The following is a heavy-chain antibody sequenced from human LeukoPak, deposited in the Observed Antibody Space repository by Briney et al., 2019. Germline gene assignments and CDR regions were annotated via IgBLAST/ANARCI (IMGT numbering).Heavy chain of an antibody. CDR1: GGTFSSYA. CDR2: IIPIFGTA. J-gene: IGHJ4*02. CDR3: ARGATYYYDSTPQWGY. D-gene: IGHD3-22*01. Sequence: SVKVSCKASGGTFSSYAISWVRQAPGQGLEWMGGIIPIFGTANYAQKFQGRVTITADESTSTAYMELSSLRSEDTAVYYCARGATYYYDSTPQWGYWGQGTLVTVSS. V-gene: IGHV1-69*01.